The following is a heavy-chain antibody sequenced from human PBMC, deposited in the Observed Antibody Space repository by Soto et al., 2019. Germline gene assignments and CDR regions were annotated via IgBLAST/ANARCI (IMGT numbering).Heavy chain of an antibody. V-gene: IGHV1-69*13. Sequence: SVNVSCEHSGGTFSSYGICWVRQAPGPAIEWLGGIIPNFGTANYAQKFEGRETINEYESTGKDSMQLSGHSSEYTGQDYCLRVICPGFGGDCSNWFDAWGQGTLVTVSS. CDR1: GGTFSSYG. CDR3: LRVICPGFGGDCSNWFDA. J-gene: IGHJ5*02. D-gene: IGHD2-21*02. CDR2: IIPNFGTA.